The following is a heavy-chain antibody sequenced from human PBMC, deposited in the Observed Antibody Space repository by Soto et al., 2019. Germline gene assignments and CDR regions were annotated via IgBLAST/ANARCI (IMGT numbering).Heavy chain of an antibody. D-gene: IGHD5-18*01. CDR2: INPNSGGT. V-gene: IGHV1-2*04. J-gene: IGHJ4*02. CDR1: GYTFTGYY. CDR3: ARDPIDHTDMASFDFDY. Sequence: ASVKVSCKASGYTFTGYYMHWVRQAPGQGLEWMGWINPNSGGTNYAQKFQGWVTMTRDTSISTAYMELSRLRSDDTAVYYCARDPIDHTDMASFDFDYWGQGTLVTVSS.